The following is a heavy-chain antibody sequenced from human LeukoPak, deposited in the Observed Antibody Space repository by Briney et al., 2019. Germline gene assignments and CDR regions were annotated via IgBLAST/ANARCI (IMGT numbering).Heavy chain of an antibody. CDR1: GGSLSSYY. CDR2: MYYSGST. J-gene: IGHJ5*02. CDR3: ARDLFNCSSTSCQDRVGCFDP. V-gene: IGHV4-59*01. D-gene: IGHD2-2*01. Sequence: SETLSLTCTVAGGSLSSYYWSWIRQPPGKGLEWIGYMYYSGSTNYNPSLKSRVTISVDTSKNQFSLKLSSVTAADTAVYYCARDLFNCSSTSCQDRVGCFDPWGQGTLVTVSS.